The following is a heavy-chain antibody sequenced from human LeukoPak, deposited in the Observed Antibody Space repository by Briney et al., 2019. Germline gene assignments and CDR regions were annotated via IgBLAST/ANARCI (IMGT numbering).Heavy chain of an antibody. D-gene: IGHD3-22*01. V-gene: IGHV4-34*12. CDR2: IFYSGST. CDR1: GGSFSGYY. CDR3: AIDRSDGKID. Sequence: SETLSLTCAVYGGSFSGYYWSWIRQPPGKGLEWIGNIFYSGSTNYNPSLKSRVTISVDKSKNQFSLKLNSVTAADTAVYYCAIDRSDGKIDWGQGTLVTVSS. J-gene: IGHJ4*02.